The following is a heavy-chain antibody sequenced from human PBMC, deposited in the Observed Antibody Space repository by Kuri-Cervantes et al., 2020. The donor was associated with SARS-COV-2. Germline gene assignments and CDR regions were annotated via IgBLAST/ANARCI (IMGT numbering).Heavy chain of an antibody. CDR1: GGSISSYY. Sequence: GSLRLSCTVSGGSISSYYWSWIRQPPGKGLEWIGSIYYSGSTNYNPSLKSRVTVSVDTSKNQFSLKLSSVTAADTAVYYCARAYYYGSGSYLFNGMDVWGQGTTVTVSS. J-gene: IGHJ6*02. V-gene: IGHV4-59*12. CDR2: IYYSGST. D-gene: IGHD3-10*01. CDR3: ARAYYYGSGSYLFNGMDV.